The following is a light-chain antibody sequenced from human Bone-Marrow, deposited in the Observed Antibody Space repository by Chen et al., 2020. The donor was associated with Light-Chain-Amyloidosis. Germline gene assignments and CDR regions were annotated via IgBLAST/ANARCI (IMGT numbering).Light chain of an antibody. V-gene: IGLV2-14*01. J-gene: IGLJ1*01. CDR2: EVT. CDR3: SSYTITNPLV. CDR1: SSDGGGDNH. Sequence: QSALTQPASVSGSPGQSITISCTGTSSDGGGDNHVSWYQQHPAKAPKLMIYEVTNRPSWVPDRFSGSKSDNTASLTISGLQTEDEADYFCSSYTITNPLVFGSGTRVTVL.